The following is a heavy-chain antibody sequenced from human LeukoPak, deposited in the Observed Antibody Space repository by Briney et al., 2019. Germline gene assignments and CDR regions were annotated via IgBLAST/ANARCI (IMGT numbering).Heavy chain of an antibody. CDR2: ISSRSDYT. V-gene: IGHV3-23*01. CDR1: GFTFSIYA. J-gene: IGHJ4*02. CDR3: AKDRPNYYESNGHYYRWDGDY. D-gene: IGHD3-22*01. Sequence: GGSLRLSCAASGFTFSIYAMSWVRQAPGKGLEWVSSISSRSDYTYYEDSVKGRFTISRDNSQNTLYLQMNSLRAEDTAIYYCAKDRPNYYESNGHYYRWDGDYWGQGTLVTVSS.